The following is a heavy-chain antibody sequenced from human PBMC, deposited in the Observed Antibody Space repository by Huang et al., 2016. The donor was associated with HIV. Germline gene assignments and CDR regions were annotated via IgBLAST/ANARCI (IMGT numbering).Heavy chain of an antibody. J-gene: IGHJ4*01. CDR1: GYTFPNYY. Sequence: QVQLVQSGAEVKKPGTSTKVACKASGYTFPNYYIHWVRHAPGYELEWMGIINPNTRATNNAQKFRGRVTMTRETSTNTVYMELRRLRCEDTAMYYGVREEGITVMVETNYFDYWGPGGQVTVSS. V-gene: IGHV1-46*01. CDR3: VREEGITVMVETNYFDY. CDR2: INPNTRAT. D-gene: IGHD3-22*01.